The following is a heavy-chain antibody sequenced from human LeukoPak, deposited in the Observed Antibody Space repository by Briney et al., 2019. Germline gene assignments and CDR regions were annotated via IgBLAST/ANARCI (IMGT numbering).Heavy chain of an antibody. V-gene: IGHV3-74*01. D-gene: IGHD5-18*01. CDR1: GFTFTTYW. CDR3: ARDAVDTANAV. J-gene: IGHJ6*02. Sequence: GGSLRLSCAASGFTFTTYWMHWVRQAPGKGLVWVSLINSDGSITSYADPVKGRFTISRDNAKNTLYLQMNSLRAEDTAVYYCARDAVDTANAVWGQGTTVTVSS. CDR2: INSDGSIT.